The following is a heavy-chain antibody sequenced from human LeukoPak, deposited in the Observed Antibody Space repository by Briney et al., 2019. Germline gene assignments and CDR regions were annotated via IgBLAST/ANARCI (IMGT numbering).Heavy chain of an antibody. Sequence: PSETLSLTCTVSGGSISSYYMSWVRQAPGKGLEWVSVIYSGGRTYYADSVKGRFTISRDNSKNTLYLQMNSLRVEDTAVYYCARESEGYYDSSAYEDWGQGTLVTVSS. D-gene: IGHD3-22*01. CDR3: ARESEGYYDSSAYED. J-gene: IGHJ4*02. CDR2: IYSGGRT. V-gene: IGHV3-53*01. CDR1: GGSISSYY.